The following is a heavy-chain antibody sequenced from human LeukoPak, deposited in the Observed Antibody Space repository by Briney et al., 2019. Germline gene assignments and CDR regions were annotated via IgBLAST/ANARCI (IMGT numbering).Heavy chain of an antibody. D-gene: IGHD3-16*01. CDR3: ARGSKRPITTTTDNWFDP. Sequence: ASVKVSCKASGYTFTGYYMHWVRQAPGQGLEWMGWMNPNSGNTGYAQKFQGRVTMTRNTSISTAYMELSSLRSEDTAVYYCARGSKRPITTTTDNWFDPWGQGTLVTVSS. CDR2: MNPNSGNT. CDR1: GYTFTGYY. J-gene: IGHJ5*02. V-gene: IGHV1-8*02.